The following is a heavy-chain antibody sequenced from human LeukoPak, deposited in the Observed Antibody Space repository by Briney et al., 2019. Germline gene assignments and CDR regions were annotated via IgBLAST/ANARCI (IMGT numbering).Heavy chain of an antibody. Sequence: SETLSLTCAVYGGSFSGYYWSWIRQPPGKGLEWIGEINHSGSTNYNPSLKSRVTISVDTSKNQFSLKLSSVTAADTAVYYCARGSRYCTNDVCYLERYYYYYGMDVWGQGTTVTVSS. CDR3: ARGSRYCTNDVCYLERYYYYYGMDV. J-gene: IGHJ6*02. CDR1: GGSFSGYY. V-gene: IGHV4-34*01. CDR2: INHSGST. D-gene: IGHD2-8*01.